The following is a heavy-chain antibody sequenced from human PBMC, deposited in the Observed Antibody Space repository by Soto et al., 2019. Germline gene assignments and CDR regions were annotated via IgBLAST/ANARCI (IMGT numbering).Heavy chain of an antibody. CDR1: GYTFTSYA. CDR2: INAGNGNT. Sequence: QVPLVQSGAEVKKPGASVKVPCKPPGYTFTSYAMHWVRQAPGQRLGWMGWINAGNGNTKYSQKFQGRVTITRDTSASTAYMELSSLRSEDTAVYYCARATPGPSYYYYGMDVWGQGTTVTVSS. V-gene: IGHV1-3*01. J-gene: IGHJ6*02. CDR3: ARATPGPSYYYYGMDV.